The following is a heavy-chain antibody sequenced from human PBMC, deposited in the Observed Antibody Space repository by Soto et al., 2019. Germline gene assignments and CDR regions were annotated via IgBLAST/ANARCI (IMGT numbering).Heavy chain of an antibody. CDR3: ARTLYCSSTSCHLGWFDP. D-gene: IGHD2-2*01. Sequence: PGGSLRLSCSASGVTVSRNYMSWVRQAPGKGLEWVSVIYSGGSTYYADSVKGRFTISRDNSKNTLYLQMNSLRAEDTAVYYCARTLYCSSTSCHLGWFDPWGQGTLVTVPS. J-gene: IGHJ5*02. CDR2: IYSGGST. CDR1: GVTVSRNY. V-gene: IGHV3-53*01.